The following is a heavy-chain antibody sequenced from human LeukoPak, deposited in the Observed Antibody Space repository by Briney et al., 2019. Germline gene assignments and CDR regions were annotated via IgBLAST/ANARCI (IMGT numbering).Heavy chain of an antibody. Sequence: SETLSLTCAVSGGSIGSYYWSWIRQPPGKGLEWIGYIHDSGSTKYNPSPKSRVTMSVDTSRNHLSLKMNSVTAADTAVYYCARHQFQLLVNDDAFDVWGQGTMVTVSS. CDR2: IHDSGST. CDR1: GGSIGSYY. CDR3: ARHQFQLLVNDDAFDV. V-gene: IGHV4-59*08. D-gene: IGHD2-2*01. J-gene: IGHJ3*01.